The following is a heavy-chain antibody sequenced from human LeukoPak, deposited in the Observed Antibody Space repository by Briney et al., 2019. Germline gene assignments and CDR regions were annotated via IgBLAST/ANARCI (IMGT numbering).Heavy chain of an antibody. J-gene: IGHJ5*02. D-gene: IGHD6-19*01. CDR1: GGSISSGDYY. CDR2: IYYSGST. Sequence: SETLSLTCTVSGGSISSGDYYWSWIRQPPGKGLDWIGYIYYSGSTYYNPSLKSRVTISVDTSKNQFSLKLSSVTAADTAVYYCARGSGWYDHNWFDPWGQGTLVTVSS. V-gene: IGHV4-30-4*01. CDR3: ARGSGWYDHNWFDP.